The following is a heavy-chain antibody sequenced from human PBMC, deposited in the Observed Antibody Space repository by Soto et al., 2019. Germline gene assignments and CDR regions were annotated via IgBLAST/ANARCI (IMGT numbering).Heavy chain of an antibody. CDR3: ARDSSSGWPFDY. V-gene: IGHV4-59*01. Sequence: SETLSLTCTVSGGSISSYYWSWIRQPPGKGLEWIGYIYYSGSTNYNPSLKSRVTISVDTSKNQFSLKLSSVTAADTAVYYCARDSSSGWPFDYWGQGTLVTVSS. J-gene: IGHJ4*02. CDR2: IYYSGST. D-gene: IGHD6-19*01. CDR1: GGSISSYY.